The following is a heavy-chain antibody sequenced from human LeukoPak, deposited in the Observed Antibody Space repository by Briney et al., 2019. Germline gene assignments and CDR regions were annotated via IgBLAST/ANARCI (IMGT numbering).Heavy chain of an antibody. CDR3: AKDRSFYGAPWYFDL. CDR2: ITGSTGDL. Sequence: GVSLRLSCAASGFTFNNYARSWVRQAPGKGLEWVSAITGSTGDLYYRDSVRRRFTISRDNSKNTLYLQMNSLRAEDTAIYYCAKDRSFYGAPWYFDLWGRGTLVTVSS. D-gene: IGHD4-17*01. J-gene: IGHJ2*01. V-gene: IGHV3-23*01. CDR1: GFTFNNYA.